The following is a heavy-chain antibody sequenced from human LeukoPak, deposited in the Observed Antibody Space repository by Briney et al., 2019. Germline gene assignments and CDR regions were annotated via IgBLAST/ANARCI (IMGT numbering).Heavy chain of an antibody. Sequence: GESLRHSCSASGFTFSHYGMHWVRQAPGKGLEWVAVIWYDGSNEYYADSVKGQFTISRDNSKNTLYLQMNSLRAEDTAVYYCARRVGGWFDPWGQGTLVTVSS. CDR3: ARRVGGWFDP. CDR2: IWYDGSNE. V-gene: IGHV3-33*01. D-gene: IGHD4-23*01. CDR1: GFTFSHYG. J-gene: IGHJ5*02.